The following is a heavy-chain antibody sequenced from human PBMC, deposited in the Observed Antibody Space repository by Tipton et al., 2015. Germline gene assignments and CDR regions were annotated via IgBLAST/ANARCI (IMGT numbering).Heavy chain of an antibody. D-gene: IGHD6-19*01. V-gene: IGHV3-23*01. CDR3: AKDPSSGWPFDD. CDR2: ITGGGGYT. CDR1: GFTFSSYA. Sequence: SLRLSCAASGFTFSSYAMSWVRQAPGKGLEWVSTITGGGGYTYYADSVKGRFTISRDNSKNTLYLQMNSLRAEDTAVYFCAKDPSSGWPFDDWGQGTLVTVSS. J-gene: IGHJ4*02.